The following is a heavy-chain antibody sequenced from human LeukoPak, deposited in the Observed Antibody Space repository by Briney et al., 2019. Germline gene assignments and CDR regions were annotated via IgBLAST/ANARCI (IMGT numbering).Heavy chain of an antibody. CDR1: GFTFSSYA. V-gene: IGHV3-30*04. CDR2: ISYDGSNK. J-gene: IGHJ4*02. CDR3: ARDPGLGYCSSTSCQPPNY. D-gene: IGHD2-2*01. Sequence: GGSLRLSCAASGFTFSSYAMHWVRLAPGKGLEWVAVISYDGSNKYYADSVKGRFTISRDNSKNTLYLQMNSLRAEDTAVYYCARDPGLGYCSSTSCQPPNYWGQGTLVTVSS.